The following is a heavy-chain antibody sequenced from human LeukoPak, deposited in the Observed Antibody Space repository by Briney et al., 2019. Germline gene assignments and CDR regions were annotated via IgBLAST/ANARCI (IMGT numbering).Heavy chain of an antibody. Sequence: PSETLSLTCTVSGGSISSYYGSWIRQPPGEGLEWIGYIYYSGSTNYNPSLKSRVTISVDTSKNQFSLKLSSVTAADTAVYYCARVDIPHYYYYMDVWGKGTTVTVSS. V-gene: IGHV4-59*01. D-gene: IGHD5-12*01. CDR1: GGSISSYY. J-gene: IGHJ6*03. CDR2: IYYSGST. CDR3: ARVDIPHYYYYMDV.